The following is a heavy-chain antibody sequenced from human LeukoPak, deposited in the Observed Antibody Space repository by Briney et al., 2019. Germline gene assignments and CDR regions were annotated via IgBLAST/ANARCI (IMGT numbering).Heavy chain of an antibody. D-gene: IGHD3-22*01. V-gene: IGHV1-24*01. CDR1: GYTFTSYG. Sequence: ASVKVSCKASGYTFTSYGISWVRQAPGKGLEWMGGFDPEDGETIYAQKFQGRVTMTEDTSTDTAYMELSSLRSEDTAVYYCATYPSYDAAVFDYWGQGTLVTVSS. J-gene: IGHJ4*02. CDR3: ATYPSYDAAVFDY. CDR2: FDPEDGET.